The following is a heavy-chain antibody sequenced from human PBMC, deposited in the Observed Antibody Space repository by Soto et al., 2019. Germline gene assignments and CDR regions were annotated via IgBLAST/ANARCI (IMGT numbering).Heavy chain of an antibody. J-gene: IGHJ4*02. CDR2: IYHSGST. V-gene: IGHV4-30-2*01. CDR1: GGSISSGGYS. Sequence: HSETLSLPCAVSGGSISSGGYSWSWIRPPPGKGLEWIGYIYHSGSTYYNPSLKSRVTISVDRSKNQFSLKLGSVTAADTAVYYCARGGDTANGRPFDYWGQGTLVTVSS. D-gene: IGHD5-18*01. CDR3: ARGGDTANGRPFDY.